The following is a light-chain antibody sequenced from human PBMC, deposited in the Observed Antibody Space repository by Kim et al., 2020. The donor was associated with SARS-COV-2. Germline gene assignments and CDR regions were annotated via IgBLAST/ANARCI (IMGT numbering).Light chain of an antibody. J-gene: IGKJ4*01. CDR3: QQHNNWPLT. CDR1: QSVSSF. V-gene: IGKV3-15*01. Sequence: SVSPGERATRSCRASQSVSSFLAWYQQKPGQAPTLLIYGVSTRATGIPARFSGSGSETEFTLTISSLQSDDFATYYCQQHNNWPLTFGGGTKVEI. CDR2: GVS.